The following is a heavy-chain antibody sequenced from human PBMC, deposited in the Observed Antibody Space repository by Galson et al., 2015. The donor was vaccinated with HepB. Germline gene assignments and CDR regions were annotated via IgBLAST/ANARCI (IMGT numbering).Heavy chain of an antibody. CDR1: GFTFTGYY. D-gene: IGHD3-22*01. CDR3: ATGSGYYFDY. J-gene: IGHJ4*02. Sequence: SVRVSCEASGFTFTGYYMHWVRQAPGQGLEWVGRINPNSGGTYSAQRFQGRITMTRDTSISTAYMEMSRLRSDDAAVYYCATGSGYYFDYWGQGTLVTVSS. CDR2: INPNSGGT. V-gene: IGHV1-2*06.